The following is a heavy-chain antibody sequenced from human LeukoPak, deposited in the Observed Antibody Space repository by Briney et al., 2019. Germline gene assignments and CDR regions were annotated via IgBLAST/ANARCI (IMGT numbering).Heavy chain of an antibody. D-gene: IGHD6-13*01. CDR1: GGSISSCY. V-gene: IGHV4-4*07. CDR2: IYTSGST. CDR3: ARDSVAAAGTLDY. J-gene: IGHJ4*02. Sequence: SETLSLTRTVSGGSISSCYWSWIRQPAGKGLEWIGRIYTSGSTNYNPSLKSRVTMSVDTSKNQFSLKLSSVTAADTAVYYCARDSVAAAGTLDYWGQGTLVTVSS.